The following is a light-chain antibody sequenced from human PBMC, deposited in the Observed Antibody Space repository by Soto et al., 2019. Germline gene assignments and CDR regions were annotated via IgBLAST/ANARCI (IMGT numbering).Light chain of an antibody. CDR3: QQYDSWPLT. V-gene: IGKV3D-15*01. CDR2: GAS. Sequence: EIVMTQSPGTLSVSTGEGATLSCRASQSVASNLAWYQQKPGQAPRLLIYGASTRATGIPDRFRGSGSGTEFTLTISGLQSEDFAVYYCQQYDSWPLTFGGGTKVEIK. J-gene: IGKJ4*01. CDR1: QSVASN.